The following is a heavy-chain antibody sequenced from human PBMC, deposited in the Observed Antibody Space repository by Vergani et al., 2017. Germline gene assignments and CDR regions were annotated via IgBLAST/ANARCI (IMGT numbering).Heavy chain of an antibody. D-gene: IGHD1-14*01. V-gene: IGHV4-61*02. CDR1: GASINNDFYY. CDR2: IYVSGIS. Sequence: QVQLQESGPGLVKPSQTLSLTCTVSGASINNDFYYWHWIRQPAGKGLEWIGRIYVSGISDYNSSLQSRVSMSVDTSKNQFSLMLSSVTVADTAVYYCARSIVSRNPPDYFDNWGQGTLVTVSS. CDR3: ARSIVSRNPPDYFDN. J-gene: IGHJ4*02.